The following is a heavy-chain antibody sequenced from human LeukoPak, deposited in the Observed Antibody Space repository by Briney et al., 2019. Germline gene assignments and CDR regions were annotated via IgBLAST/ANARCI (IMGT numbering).Heavy chain of an antibody. CDR1: GFTFSSYA. CDR2: ISYDGSNK. CDR3: AKDRSSGWSPYYFDY. V-gene: IGHV3-30*04. Sequence: GALRLSCATSGFTFSSYAIHWVRQAPGKGLEWVAVISYDGSNKYYADSVKGRFTISRDNSKNTLYLQMNSLRAEDTAVYYCAKDRSSGWSPYYFDYWGQGTLVTVSS. J-gene: IGHJ4*02. D-gene: IGHD6-19*01.